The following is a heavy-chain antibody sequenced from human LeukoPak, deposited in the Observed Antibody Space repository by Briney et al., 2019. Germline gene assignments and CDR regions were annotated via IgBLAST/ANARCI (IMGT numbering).Heavy chain of an antibody. CDR1: GDSKTSTY. D-gene: IGHD3-16*01. CDR3: AKTARVPYY. V-gene: IGHV4-59*08. J-gene: IGHJ4*02. Sequence: PSETLSLTCTVSGDSKTSTYWSWIRQPPGKGLEYLGYIYYNGDTNYNPSLRGRLTLSLDMSKNQFSLKLTSVTAADTAVYFCAKTARVPYYWGQGILVTVSS. CDR2: IYYNGDT.